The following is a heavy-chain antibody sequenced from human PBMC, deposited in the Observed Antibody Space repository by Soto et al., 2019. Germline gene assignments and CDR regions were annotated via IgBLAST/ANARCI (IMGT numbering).Heavy chain of an antibody. CDR2: IYSGGNT. Sequence: EVQLVESGGDLVQPGGSLRLSCAVSGFTVSSNYMSWVRQAPGKGLEWVSIIYSGGNTFYADSVKGRFTISRDNSENTLYLQMDSLRAEDTAMYYCARDQYTSKWFGYWGQGTLVTVSS. CDR1: GFTVSSNY. V-gene: IGHV3-66*01. J-gene: IGHJ4*02. CDR3: ARDQYTSKWFGY. D-gene: IGHD6-13*01.